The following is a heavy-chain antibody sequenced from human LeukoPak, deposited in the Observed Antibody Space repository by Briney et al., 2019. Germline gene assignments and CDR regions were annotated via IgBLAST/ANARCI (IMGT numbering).Heavy chain of an antibody. CDR1: GGSFSGYY. V-gene: IGHV4-34*01. J-gene: IGHJ4*02. CDR2: INHSGST. Sequence: SETLSLTCAAYGGSFSGYYWSWIRQPPGKGLEWIGEINHSGSTNYNPSLKSRVTISVDTSKNQFSLKLSSVTAADTAVYYCARGQNIRGYCSSTSCYYPLDYWGQGTLVTVSS. CDR3: ARGQNIRGYCSSTSCYYPLDY. D-gene: IGHD2-2*01.